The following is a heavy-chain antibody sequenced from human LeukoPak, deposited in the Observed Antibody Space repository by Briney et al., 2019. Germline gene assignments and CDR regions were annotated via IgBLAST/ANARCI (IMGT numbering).Heavy chain of an antibody. CDR3: ASLGYCSSTSCPYYYYGMDV. CDR2: INPNSGGT. J-gene: IGHJ6*02. V-gene: IGHV1-2*02. CDR1: GYTFTGYY. Sequence: GASVKVSCKASGYTFTGYYIHWVRQAPGQGLEWMGWINPNSGGTNYAQKFQGRVTMTRDTSISTAYMELSRLRSDDTAVYYCASLGYCSSTSCPYYYYGMDVWGQGTTVTVSS. D-gene: IGHD2-2*01.